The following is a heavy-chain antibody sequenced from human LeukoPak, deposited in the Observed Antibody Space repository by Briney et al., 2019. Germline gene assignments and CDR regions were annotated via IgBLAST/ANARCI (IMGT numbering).Heavy chain of an antibody. D-gene: IGHD5-24*01. J-gene: IGHJ6*03. CDR1: GGTFSSYA. CDR2: IIPIFGTA. Sequence: ASVKVSCKASGGTFSSYAISWVRQAPGQGLEWMGGIIPIFGTANYAQKFQGRVTITADKSTSTAYMELSSLRSEDTAVYYCARMARSDHYYYYMDVWGKGTTVTVSS. V-gene: IGHV1-69*06. CDR3: ARMARSDHYYYYMDV.